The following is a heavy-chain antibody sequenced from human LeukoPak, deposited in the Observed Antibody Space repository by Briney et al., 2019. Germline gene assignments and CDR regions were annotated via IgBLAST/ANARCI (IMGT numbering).Heavy chain of an antibody. Sequence: GGSLRLSCAASGFTFSSYSMHWVRQAPGKGLEWVSYISSSSSYIYYADSVRGRFTISRDNAKNSLYLQINSLRAEDTAIYYCARRGYYDSSGYDYWGQGTLVTVSS. CDR1: GFTFSSYS. V-gene: IGHV3-21*01. CDR3: ARRGYYDSSGYDY. D-gene: IGHD3-22*01. J-gene: IGHJ4*02. CDR2: ISSSSSYI.